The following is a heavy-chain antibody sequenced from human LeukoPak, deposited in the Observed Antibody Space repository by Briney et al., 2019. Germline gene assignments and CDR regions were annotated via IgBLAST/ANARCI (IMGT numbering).Heavy chain of an antibody. CDR3: ARDQRQWLVPSGGYYYGMDV. D-gene: IGHD6-19*01. J-gene: IGHJ6*02. CDR1: GYTFTSYD. V-gene: IGHV1-8*01. Sequence: ASVKVSFKASGYTFTSYDINWVRQAAGQGLEWMGWLNPNSGNTGYAQKFQGRVTMTRNTSISTAYMELSSLRSEDTAVYYCARDQRQWLVPSGGYYYGMDVWGQGTTVAVSS. CDR2: LNPNSGNT.